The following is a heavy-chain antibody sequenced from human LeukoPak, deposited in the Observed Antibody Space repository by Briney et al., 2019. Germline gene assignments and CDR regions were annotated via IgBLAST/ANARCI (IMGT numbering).Heavy chain of an antibody. CDR3: AKDIYDSSGTNINYYYYGMDV. J-gene: IGHJ6*02. V-gene: IGHV3-30*18. D-gene: IGHD3-22*01. CDR1: GFTFSSYG. Sequence: GRSLRLSCAASGFTFSSYGMHWVRQAPGKGLEWVAVISYDGSNKYYADSVKGRFTISRDNSKNTLYLQMNSLRAEDTAVYYCAKDIYDSSGTNINYYYYGMDVWGQGTTVTVSS. CDR2: ISYDGSNK.